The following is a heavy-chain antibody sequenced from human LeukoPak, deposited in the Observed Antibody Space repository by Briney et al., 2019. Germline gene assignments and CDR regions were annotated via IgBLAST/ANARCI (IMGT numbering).Heavy chain of an antibody. V-gene: IGHV3-53*01. CDR1: GFTVSNNY. J-gene: IGHJ3*02. D-gene: IGHD3-22*01. Sequence: PGGSLRLSCAASGFTVSNNYMSWVRQAPGKGLEWVSLIYSVGSTYYADSVKGRFTISRDNSKNTVYLQMNSLRAEDTAVYYCARLNDSSGLDAFDIWGQGTMVTVSS. CDR2: IYSVGST. CDR3: ARLNDSSGLDAFDI.